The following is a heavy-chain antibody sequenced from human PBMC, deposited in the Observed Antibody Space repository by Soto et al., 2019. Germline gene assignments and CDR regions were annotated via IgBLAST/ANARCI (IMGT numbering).Heavy chain of an antibody. CDR1: GGSISSSSYY. CDR3: ARPYYDFWSGYSDYYYYMDV. D-gene: IGHD3-3*01. J-gene: IGHJ6*03. CDR2: IYYSGST. V-gene: IGHV4-39*01. Sequence: QLQLQESGPGLVKPSETLSLTCTVSGGSISSSSYYWGWIRQPPGKGLEWIGSIYYSGSTYYNPSLKSRVTISVDTYKNQFSLKLSSVTAADTAVYYCARPYYDFWSGYSDYYYYMDVWGKGTTVTVSS.